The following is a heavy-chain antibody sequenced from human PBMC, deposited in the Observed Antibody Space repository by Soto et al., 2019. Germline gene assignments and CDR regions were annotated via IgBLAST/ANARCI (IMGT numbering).Heavy chain of an antibody. Sequence: QVQLLQSGAEVKKPGSSVRVSCEASGGTFRTYAISWVRQAPGQGLEWMGEIIPIFGTVNYAQKFQGRVTITADESTTTVSMDLRSLRSEATAVYYCAKGAVAGTPTSYYYYGMDVWGQGTTVTFSS. V-gene: IGHV1-69*12. CDR2: IIPIFGTV. J-gene: IGHJ6*02. D-gene: IGHD6-19*01. CDR3: AKGAVAGTPTSYYYYGMDV. CDR1: GGTFRTYA.